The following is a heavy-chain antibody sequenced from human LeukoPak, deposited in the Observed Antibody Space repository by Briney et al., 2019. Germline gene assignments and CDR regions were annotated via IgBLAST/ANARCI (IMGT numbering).Heavy chain of an antibody. J-gene: IGHJ6*02. Sequence: GRSLRLSCAASRFTFSNYAMHWVRQAPGKGLEGMAVISYDGSNKYYADSVKGRFTISRDNSRNTVYMGMNSLRAEDTAVYYCERSYTNYYDSSGYYYNYGMDVWGQGTTVTVSS. D-gene: IGHD3-22*01. CDR3: ERSYTNYYDSSGYYYNYGMDV. V-gene: IGHV3-30-3*01. CDR2: ISYDGSNK. CDR1: RFTFSNYA.